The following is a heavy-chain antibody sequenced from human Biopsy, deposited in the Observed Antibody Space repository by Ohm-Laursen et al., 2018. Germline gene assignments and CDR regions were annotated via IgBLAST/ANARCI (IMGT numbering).Heavy chain of an antibody. CDR1: GYTFTSHD. V-gene: IGHV1-8*01. J-gene: IGHJ4*02. CDR2: MSPNTGNT. D-gene: IGHD1-26*01. Sequence: GASVKVSCKVSGYTFTSHDINWVRQATGQGLEWMGWMSPNTGNTVYAQRFQDRVTMTSDTSTGTAYMELTSLTSDDMAVYFCARWETTLGRSLDSWGQGTLVAVSS. CDR3: ARWETTLGRSLDS.